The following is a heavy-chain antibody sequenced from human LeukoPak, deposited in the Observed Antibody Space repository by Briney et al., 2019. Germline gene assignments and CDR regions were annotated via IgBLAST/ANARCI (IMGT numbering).Heavy chain of an antibody. Sequence: GESLKISCKTSGYLFTSFWIGWVRQMPGKGLEWMGIIYPGDSDTRYSPSFRGQVTISADKSISTAYLQWSSLKASDTVMYYCAIFDFLFGEIDNWFDPWGQGTQVTVSS. CDR1: GYLFTSFW. J-gene: IGHJ5*02. CDR3: AIFDFLFGEIDNWFDP. D-gene: IGHD3-16*01. V-gene: IGHV5-51*01. CDR2: IYPGDSDT.